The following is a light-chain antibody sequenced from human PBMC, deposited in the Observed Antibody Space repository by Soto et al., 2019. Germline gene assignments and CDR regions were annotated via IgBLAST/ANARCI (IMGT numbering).Light chain of an antibody. CDR3: SSYTSSSTDV. CDR2: DVS. V-gene: IGLV2-14*01. CDR1: SSDVGGYNY. J-gene: IGLJ1*01. Sequence: QSVLTQPASVSGSPGQSITISCTGTSSDVGGYNYVSWYQQHPGKAPKLMIYDVSNRPSGVSSRFSGSKPGNTASLTISGLQAEDEADYYCSSYTSSSTDVFGTGTKVTVL.